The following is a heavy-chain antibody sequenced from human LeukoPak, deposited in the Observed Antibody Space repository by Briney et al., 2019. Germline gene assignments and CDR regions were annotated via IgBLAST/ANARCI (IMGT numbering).Heavy chain of an antibody. CDR2: ISGYNGDR. J-gene: IGHJ3*02. Sequence: ASVKVSCKASGYTFTSYGISWVRQAPGQGLEWMGWISGYNGDRNYAQKLQGRVTMTTDTSTSTAYMELRSLRSDDTAVYYCARHLKPHTWNYVLQIDASDIWGQGTMVTVSS. D-gene: IGHD1-20*01. CDR1: GYTFTSYG. V-gene: IGHV1-18*01. CDR3: ARHLKPHTWNYVLQIDASDI.